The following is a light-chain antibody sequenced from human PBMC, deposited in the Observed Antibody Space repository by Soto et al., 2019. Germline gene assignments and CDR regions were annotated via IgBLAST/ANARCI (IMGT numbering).Light chain of an antibody. J-gene: IGKJ5*01. CDR2: AAS. CDR3: QKLFDSPIN. CDR1: QVISTS. V-gene: IGKV1-9*01. Sequence: DIQLTQSPSFLSPSIGESVTITCRASQVISTSLAWYQVKPGKAPKLLIYAASTLESGVPSRFSATVSGTEFSLTITSLQPEDFATYYCQKLFDSPINCGQGIRREIK.